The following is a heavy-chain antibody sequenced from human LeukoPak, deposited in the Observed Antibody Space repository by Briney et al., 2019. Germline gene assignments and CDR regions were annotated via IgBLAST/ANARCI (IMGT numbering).Heavy chain of an antibody. CDR3: ARGAWATRLGS. D-gene: IGHD2-15*01. CDR1: GESLNSYY. V-gene: IGHV4-34*01. J-gene: IGHJ4*02. CDR2: IYESGTT. Sequence: SHTLSITCAVYGESLNSYYWSWVRQPPAEALQWIGEIYESGTTEYNPSLKSRVTISMVPSKQQFSLSLSSVTAADTAVYYCARGAWATRLGSWGLGTPVIVSS.